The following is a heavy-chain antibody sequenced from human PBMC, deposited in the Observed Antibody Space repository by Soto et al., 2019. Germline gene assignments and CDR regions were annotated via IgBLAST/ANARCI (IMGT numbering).Heavy chain of an antibody. CDR2: IYYSGST. J-gene: IGHJ6*02. Sequence: SETLSLTCTVSGGSISSYYWSWIRQPPGKGLEWIGYIYYSGSTNYNPSLKSRVTISVDTSKNQFSLKLSSVTAADTAVYYCARARGGYYYDSSGYQIGWYGMDVWGQGTTVTVSS. CDR3: ARARGGYYYDSSGYQIGWYGMDV. D-gene: IGHD3-22*01. V-gene: IGHV4-59*01. CDR1: GGSISSYY.